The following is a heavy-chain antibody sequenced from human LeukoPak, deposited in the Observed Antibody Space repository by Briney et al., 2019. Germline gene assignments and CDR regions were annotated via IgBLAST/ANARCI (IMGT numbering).Heavy chain of an antibody. V-gene: IGHV4-39*01. CDR3: ATHTYDSSGYYFVY. CDR2: ISYSGST. Sequence: PSETLSLTCTVSGASISGGSYYWGWIRQPPGKGLEWIGSISYSGSTYYNPSLKSRVTVSVETSKNQFSLKLSSVTAADTAVYYCATHTYDSSGYYFVYWGLGTLITVSS. CDR1: GASISGGSYY. J-gene: IGHJ4*02. D-gene: IGHD3-22*01.